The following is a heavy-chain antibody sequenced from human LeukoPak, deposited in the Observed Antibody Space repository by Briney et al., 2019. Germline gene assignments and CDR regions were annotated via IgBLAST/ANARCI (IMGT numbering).Heavy chain of an antibody. CDR2: ISSNGGST. Sequence: TGGSLRLSCSASGFTFSSYAMHWVRQAPGKGLEYVSAISSNGGSTYYADSVKGRFTISRDNSKNTLYLQMSSLRAEDTALYYCAKGSGGSCYSPPDYWGQGTLVTVSS. CDR1: GFTFSSYA. J-gene: IGHJ4*02. V-gene: IGHV3-64*04. CDR3: AKGSGGSCYSPPDY. D-gene: IGHD2-15*01.